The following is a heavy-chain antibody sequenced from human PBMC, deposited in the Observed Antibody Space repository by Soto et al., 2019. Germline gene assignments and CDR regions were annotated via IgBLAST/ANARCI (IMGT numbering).Heavy chain of an antibody. CDR1: GFTFSSYS. CDR3: ARELGRTRVVPAAFENYFDY. Sequence: GGSLRLSCAASGFTFSSYSMNWVRQAPGKGLEWVSYISSSSSTIYYADSVKGRFTISRDNAKNSLYLQMNSLRAEDTAVYYCARELGRTRVVPAAFENYFDYWGQGTLVTVSS. D-gene: IGHD2-2*01. J-gene: IGHJ4*02. V-gene: IGHV3-48*01. CDR2: ISSSSSTI.